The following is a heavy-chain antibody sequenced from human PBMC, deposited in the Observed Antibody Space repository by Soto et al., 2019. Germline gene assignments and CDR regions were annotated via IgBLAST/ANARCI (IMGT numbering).Heavy chain of an antibody. D-gene: IGHD6-19*01. CDR1: GFTFSNHW. CDR3: VRGTSAWSGKDY. J-gene: IGHJ4*02. CDR2: INTDGSFR. V-gene: IGHV3-74*01. Sequence: EVQLVESGGGLVQPGGSLRLSCTVSGFTFSNHWMHWVRQGPGQGLVWVSRINTDGSFRDYADSVRGRFTISRDNAKNTLILQMNSLRAEDTAVYYCVRGTSAWSGKDYWGQGTLVTVSS.